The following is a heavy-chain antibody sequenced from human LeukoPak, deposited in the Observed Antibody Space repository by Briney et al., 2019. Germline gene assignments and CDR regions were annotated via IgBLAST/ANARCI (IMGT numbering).Heavy chain of an antibody. Sequence: GASVKVSCKASGYTFTSYGISWVRQAPGQGLEWMGRIIPILGIANYAQKFQGRVTITADKSTSTAYMELSSLRSEDTAVYYCASTPGYCSGGSCYGFDYWGQGTLVTVSS. CDR2: IIPILGIA. CDR3: ASTPGYCSGGSCYGFDY. V-gene: IGHV1-69*04. CDR1: GYTFTSYG. D-gene: IGHD2-15*01. J-gene: IGHJ4*02.